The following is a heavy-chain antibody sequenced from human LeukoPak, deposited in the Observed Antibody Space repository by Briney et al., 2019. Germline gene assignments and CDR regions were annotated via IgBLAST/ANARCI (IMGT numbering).Heavy chain of an antibody. V-gene: IGHV3-23*01. J-gene: IGHJ3*02. D-gene: IGHD2-8*02. CDR1: GFIFSSYG. CDR3: AKSSDTGAFFGAGAYDI. Sequence: GGSLRLSCAASGFIFSSYGMSWVRQAPGKGLEWVLCISGSGSRVYYADSVKGRFTISRDNAKNTLYLQMNSLRADDTAVYYCAKSSDTGAFFGAGAYDIWGQGTMVTVSS. CDR2: ISGSGSRV.